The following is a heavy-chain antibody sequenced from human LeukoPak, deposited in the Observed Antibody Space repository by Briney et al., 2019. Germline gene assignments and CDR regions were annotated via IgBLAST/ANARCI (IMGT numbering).Heavy chain of an antibody. CDR3: ARRRMIRGVIIFDY. J-gene: IGHJ4*02. CDR1: GGSVSSGTYY. V-gene: IGHV4-61*01. CDR2: VYFSGTS. Sequence: SETLSLTCSVSGGSVSSGTYYETWIRQPRGKGLEWIGHVYFSGTSSYNPSLKRRVTISADTSKNQFSLKLISVTAADTAVYFCARRRMIRGVIIFDYWGPGALVTVSS. D-gene: IGHD3-10*01.